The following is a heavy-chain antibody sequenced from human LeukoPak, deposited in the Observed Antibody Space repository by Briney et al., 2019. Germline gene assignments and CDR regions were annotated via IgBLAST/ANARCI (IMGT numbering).Heavy chain of an antibody. CDR3: ARQDMEVPAATPDY. Sequence: SETRSLTCTVSGGSISSYYWSWIRQPAGKGLEWIGRIYTSGSTNYNPSLKSRVTISVDTSKNQFSLKLSSVTAADTAVYYCARQDMEVPAATPDYWGQGTLVTVSS. CDR2: IYTSGST. J-gene: IGHJ4*02. D-gene: IGHD2-2*01. CDR1: GGSISSYY. V-gene: IGHV4-4*07.